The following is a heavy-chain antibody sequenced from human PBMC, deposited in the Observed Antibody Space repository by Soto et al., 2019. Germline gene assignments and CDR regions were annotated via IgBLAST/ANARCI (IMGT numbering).Heavy chain of an antibody. Sequence: QVQLVQSGAEVKKPGSSVKVSCKASGGTFSSYAISWVRQAPGQGLEWMGGIIPIFGTANYAQKLQGRVTVTADESTSTAYMELSSLRSGDTAVYYCARARDPFLEWLPFDYWGQGTLVTVSS. CDR2: IIPIFGTA. CDR3: ARARDPFLEWLPFDY. CDR1: GGTFSSYA. D-gene: IGHD3-3*02. V-gene: IGHV1-69*12. J-gene: IGHJ4*02.